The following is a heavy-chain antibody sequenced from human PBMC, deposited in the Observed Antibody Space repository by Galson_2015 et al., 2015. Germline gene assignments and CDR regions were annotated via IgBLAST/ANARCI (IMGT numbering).Heavy chain of an antibody. CDR3: ATVVDNSYFYMDV. D-gene: IGHD3-16*02. CDR2: IRGSGGGT. V-gene: IGHV3-23*01. J-gene: IGHJ6*03. CDR1: GFTFSNNG. Sequence: SLRLSCAASGFTFSNNGMTWVRQAPGKGLEWVSIIRGSGGGTYHADHVKGRFTISRDNSKNTVYLQMNSLRAEDTAVYYCATVVDNSYFYMDVWGKGTAVTVSS.